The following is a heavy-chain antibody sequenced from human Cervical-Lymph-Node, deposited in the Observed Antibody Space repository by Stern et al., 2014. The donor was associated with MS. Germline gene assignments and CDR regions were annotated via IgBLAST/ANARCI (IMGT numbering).Heavy chain of an antibody. J-gene: IGHJ5*02. V-gene: IGHV2-5*02. CDR1: GFSLTTSGVG. CDR2: LYWDDEK. D-gene: IGHD1-26*01. CDR3: AHRSTSVAGAWAS. Sequence: ESGPTLVKPTQTLTLTCDFSGFSLTTSGVGVGWIRQPPGKALEWLALLYWDDEKRCSPSLKNRLSIITDTAKNQVVLTMTNMDPVDTGTYYCAHRSTSVAGAWASWGQGILVVVSS.